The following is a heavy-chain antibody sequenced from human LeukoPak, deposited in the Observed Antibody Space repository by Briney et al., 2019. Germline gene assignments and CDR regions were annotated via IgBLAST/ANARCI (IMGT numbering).Heavy chain of an antibody. Sequence: PGGSLRLSCAASGFTFSSYSMNWVRQAPGKGLEWVSYISSSSTTIYYADSVKGRFTISRDNAKNSLYLQMNSLKVEDTAVYYCARAMTTEANDYWGQGTLVTVSS. J-gene: IGHJ4*02. V-gene: IGHV3-48*01. D-gene: IGHD4-11*01. CDR3: ARAMTTEANDY. CDR1: GFTFSSYS. CDR2: ISSSSTTI.